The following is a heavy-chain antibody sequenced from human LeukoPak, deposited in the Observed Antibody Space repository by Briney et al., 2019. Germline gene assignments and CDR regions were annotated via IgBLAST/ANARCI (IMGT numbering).Heavy chain of an antibody. V-gene: IGHV3-21*01. D-gene: IGHD3-22*01. CDR3: ARQDSSGYFDY. CDR1: GFTFSSYS. Sequence: GGSLRLSCAASGFTFSSYSMNWVRQAPGKGLEWVSSISSSSSYIYYADSVKGRFTISRDNAKNSLYLQMNSLRAEDTAVYYCARQDSSGYFDYWGQGTLVTVSS. CDR2: ISSSSSYI. J-gene: IGHJ4*02.